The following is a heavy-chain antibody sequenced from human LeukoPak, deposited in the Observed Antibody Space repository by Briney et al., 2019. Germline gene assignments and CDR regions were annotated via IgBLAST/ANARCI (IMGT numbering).Heavy chain of an antibody. CDR3: ARDLFSAAGGY. J-gene: IGHJ4*02. Sequence: SETLSLTCTVSGGSISSYYWSWIRQPPGKGLEWIGYIYYSGSTNYNPSLKSRVTISVDTSKNQFSLKLSSVTAADTAVYYCARDLFSAAGGYWGQGTLVTVSS. CDR2: IYYSGST. V-gene: IGHV4-59*01. CDR1: GGSISSYY. D-gene: IGHD6-13*01.